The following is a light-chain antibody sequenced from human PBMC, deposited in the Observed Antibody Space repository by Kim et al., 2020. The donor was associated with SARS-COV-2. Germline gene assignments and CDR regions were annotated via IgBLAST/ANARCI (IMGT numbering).Light chain of an antibody. CDR1: QSIGTR. CDR2: AAS. CDR3: QQRYSTPWLS. J-gene: IGKJ4*01. V-gene: IGKV1-39*01. Sequence: IQMTQSPSSLAASVGDRVTNACRASQSIGTRLNWYQQRPGKTPKRLIYAASRLQSGVPSRFSGTGSGSDFTLTISRLQPEDFSTHYYQQRYSTPWLSFGGGTKVDIK.